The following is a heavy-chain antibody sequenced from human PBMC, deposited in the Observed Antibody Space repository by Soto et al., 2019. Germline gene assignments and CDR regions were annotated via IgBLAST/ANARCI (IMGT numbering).Heavy chain of an antibody. D-gene: IGHD5-12*01. CDR2: IVPVFGRP. V-gene: IGHV1-69*13. CDR1: GGSFSNFG. Sequence: SVKVSCKASGGSFSNFGISWVRQAPGQGLEWMGGIVPVFGRPNYAQRFRGRLTITADESTSIGYMELISLRSDDTAVYYCAREGSGYNFWGQGTQVTVSS. CDR3: AREGSGYNF. J-gene: IGHJ4*02.